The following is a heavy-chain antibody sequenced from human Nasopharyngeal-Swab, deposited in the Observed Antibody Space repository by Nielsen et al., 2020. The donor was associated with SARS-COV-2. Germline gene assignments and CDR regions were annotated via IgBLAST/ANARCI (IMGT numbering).Heavy chain of an antibody. CDR3: ATTSQGYCSSTSCYGGYYYYYGMDV. CDR1: GFTFSSYS. V-gene: IGHV3-23*01. J-gene: IGHJ6*02. Sequence: GESLKISCAASGFTFSSYSMNWVRQAPGKGLEWVSAISGSGGSTYYADSVKGRFTISRDNSKNTLYLQMNSLRAEDTAVYYCATTSQGYCSSTSCYGGYYYYYGMDVWGQGTTVTVSS. D-gene: IGHD2-2*01. CDR2: ISGSGGST.